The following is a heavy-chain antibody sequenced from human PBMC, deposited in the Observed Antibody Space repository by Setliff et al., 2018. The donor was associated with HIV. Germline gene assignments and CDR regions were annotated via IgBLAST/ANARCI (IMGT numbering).Heavy chain of an antibody. V-gene: IGHV4-39*01. CDR3: AIHPRVPDYYYYGMDV. CDR2: IYYSGST. J-gene: IGHJ6*02. CDR1: GGSISSSSYY. Sequence: SETLSLTCTVSGGSISSSSYYWGWIRQPPGKGLEWIGSIYYSGSTYYNPSLKSRVTISVDTSKNQFSLKLSSVTAADTAVYYCAIHPRVPDYYYYGMDVWGQGTTVTRLL.